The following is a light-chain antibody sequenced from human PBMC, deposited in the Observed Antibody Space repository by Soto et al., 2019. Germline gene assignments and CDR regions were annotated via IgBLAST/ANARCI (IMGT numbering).Light chain of an antibody. CDR2: QDT. CDR3: QAWDSRTHLV. V-gene: IGLV3-1*01. J-gene: IGLJ2*01. CDR1: KLGSKY. Sequence: SYELTQPPSVSVSPGQTASITCSGDKLGSKYACWYQQKPGQSPVLVMYQDTKRPAGIPERFSGSNSGNTATLTISGTQAMDGADYYCQAWDSRTHLVFGGGTKLPAL.